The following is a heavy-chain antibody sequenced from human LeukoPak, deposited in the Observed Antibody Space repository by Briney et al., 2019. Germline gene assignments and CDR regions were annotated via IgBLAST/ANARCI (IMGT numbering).Heavy chain of an antibody. V-gene: IGHV1-2*02. J-gene: IGHJ4*02. CDR3: ARVTPYFDY. CDR1: GYTFTGYY. CDR2: INLNSGVT. Sequence: ASVKVSCKASGYTFTGYYMHWVRQAPGQGLDWMGWINLNSGVTNYAQKFQGRVTMTRDTSISTAYMELSRLRSDDAAVYYCARVTPYFDYWGQGTLVTVSS.